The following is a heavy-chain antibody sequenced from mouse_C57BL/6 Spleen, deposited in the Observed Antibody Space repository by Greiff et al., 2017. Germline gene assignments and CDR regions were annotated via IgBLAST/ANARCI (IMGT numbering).Heavy chain of an antibody. CDR3: ARVRYYYGSSYEYFDV. D-gene: IGHD1-1*01. V-gene: IGHV3-6*01. J-gene: IGHJ1*03. Sequence: EVQLQQSGPGLVKPSQSLSLTCSVTGYSITSGYYWNWIRQFPGNKLEWMGYISYDGSNNYNPSLKNRISITRDTSKNQFFLKLNSVTTEDTATYYCARVRYYYGSSYEYFDVWGTGTTVTVSS. CDR1: GYSITSGYY. CDR2: ISYDGSN.